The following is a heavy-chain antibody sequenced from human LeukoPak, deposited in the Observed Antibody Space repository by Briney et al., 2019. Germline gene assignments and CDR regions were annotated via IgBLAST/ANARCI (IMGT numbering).Heavy chain of an antibody. CDR1: GGSISSSYYY. CDR2: TISHSGSS. J-gene: IGHJ5*02. Sequence: SETLSLTCNVSGGSISSSYYYWGWIRQPPGKGLEWIGSTISHSGSSNFNPSLKSRVTISVDTSKNQFSLKLSSVTAADTAVYYCARLNPPGYQAMAGALSPWGQGTLVTVSS. D-gene: IGHD6-19*01. V-gene: IGHV4-39*07. CDR3: ARLNPPGYQAMAGALSP.